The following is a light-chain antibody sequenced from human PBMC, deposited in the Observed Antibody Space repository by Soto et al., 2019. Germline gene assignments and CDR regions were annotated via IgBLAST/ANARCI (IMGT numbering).Light chain of an antibody. CDR1: KLGDKY. CDR3: QAWDSSTGKV. V-gene: IGLV3-1*01. J-gene: IGLJ1*01. CDR2: QDS. Sequence: SYDRTQPPSVSVSPGQTASITCSGDKLGDKYACWYQQKPGQSPVLVIYQDSKRPSGIPERFSGSNSGNTATLTISGTQAMDEADYYCQAWDSSTGKVFGTGTKV.